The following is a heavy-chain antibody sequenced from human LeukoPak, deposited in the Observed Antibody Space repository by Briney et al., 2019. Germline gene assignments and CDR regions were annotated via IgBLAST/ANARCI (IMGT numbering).Heavy chain of an antibody. CDR3: ARGGYDILTGYHIFDY. D-gene: IGHD3-9*01. CDR2: MNPNSGNT. V-gene: IGHV1-8*01. Sequence: ASVKVACKASGYTFTSYDINWVRQATGQGLEWMGWMNPNSGNTGYAQKFQGRVTMTRNTSISTAYMELSSLRSEDTAVYYCARGGYDILTGYHIFDYWGQGTLVTVSS. J-gene: IGHJ4*02. CDR1: GYTFTSYD.